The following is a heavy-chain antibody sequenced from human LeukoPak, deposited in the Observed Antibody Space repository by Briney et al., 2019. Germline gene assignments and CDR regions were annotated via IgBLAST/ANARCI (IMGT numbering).Heavy chain of an antibody. CDR1: GGSISSYY. D-gene: IGHD3-10*01. J-gene: IGHJ5*02. CDR3: ASTNYYGSGSYRGNWFDP. CDR2: IYTSGST. V-gene: IGHV4-4*07. Sequence: PSETLSLTCTVSGGSISSYYWSWIRQPAGKGLEWIGRIYTSGSTNYNPSLRSRVTMSVDTSKNQFSLKLSSVTAADTAVYYCASTNYYGSGSYRGNWFDPWGQGTLVTVSS.